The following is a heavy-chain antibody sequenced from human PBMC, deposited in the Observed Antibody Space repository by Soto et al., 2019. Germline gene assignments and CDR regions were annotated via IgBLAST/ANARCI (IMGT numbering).Heavy chain of an antibody. CDR1: GGSISSSNW. D-gene: IGHD5-12*01. J-gene: IGHJ4*02. CDR3: ARISVWKWPPQYYFDY. V-gene: IGHV4-4*02. Sequence: SETLSLTCAVSGGSISSSNWWSWVRQPPGKGLEWIGGIYHSGSTYYNPSLKSRVTISVDTSKNQFSLNLDSVTAADSAVYYCARISVWKWPPQYYFDYWGQGTLVTVSS. CDR2: IYHSGST.